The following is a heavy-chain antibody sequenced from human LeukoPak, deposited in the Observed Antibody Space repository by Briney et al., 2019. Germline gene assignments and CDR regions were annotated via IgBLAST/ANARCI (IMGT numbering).Heavy chain of an antibody. V-gene: IGHV1-46*01. D-gene: IGHD6-19*01. CDR3: ARGLAVAGKRHPFDY. J-gene: IGHJ4*02. Sequence: GASVKVSCKSSGYTFTSYYMHWVRQAPGQGLEWMGIINPSGGSTSYAQKFQGRVTMTRDTSTSTVYMELSSLRSEDTAVYYCARGLAVAGKRHPFDYWGQGTLVTVSS. CDR2: INPSGGST. CDR1: GYTFTSYY.